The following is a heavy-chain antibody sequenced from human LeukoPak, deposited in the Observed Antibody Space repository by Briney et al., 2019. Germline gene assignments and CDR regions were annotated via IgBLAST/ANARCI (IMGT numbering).Heavy chain of an antibody. CDR2: INSDGSST. CDR3: ARDLGGSNSHPHYYYGMDV. J-gene: IGHJ6*02. V-gene: IGHV3-74*01. Sequence: PGGSLRLSCAASGFTFSSYWMHWVRQAPGKGLVWVSRINSDGSSTSYADSVKGRFTISRDNAKNTLYLQMNSLRAEDTAVYYCARDLGGSNSHPHYYYGMDVWGQGTTVTVSS. D-gene: IGHD4-11*01. CDR1: GFTFSSYW.